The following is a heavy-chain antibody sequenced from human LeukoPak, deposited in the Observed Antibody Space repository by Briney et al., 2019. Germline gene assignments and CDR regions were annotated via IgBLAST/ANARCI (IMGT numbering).Heavy chain of an antibody. CDR1: GGSISSSSYY. J-gene: IGHJ2*01. CDR3: ARDRRVDPVWYFDL. CDR2: IYYSGST. Sequence: SETLSLTCTVSGGSISSSSYYWGWIRQPPGKGLEWIGSIYYSGSTYYNPSLKSRVTISVNTSKNQFSLKLSSVTAADTAVYYCARDRRVDPVWYFDLWGRGTLVTVSS. V-gene: IGHV4-39*07. D-gene: IGHD2-15*01.